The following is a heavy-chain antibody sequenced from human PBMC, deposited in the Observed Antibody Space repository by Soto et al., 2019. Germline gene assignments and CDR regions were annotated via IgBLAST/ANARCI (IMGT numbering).Heavy chain of an antibody. D-gene: IGHD5-12*01. J-gene: IGHJ4*02. CDR3: ARGQEGVVATH. Sequence: QVQLQQWGAGLLKPSETLSLNCAVNGGSLSGYYWSWIRQPRGKGLEWIGEIKDGGYTNYSPSLKSRATISSDTSNNQFSLRLNSVTAADTGLYYCARGQEGVVATHWDQGALVTVSS. CDR1: GGSLSGYY. CDR2: IKDGGYT. V-gene: IGHV4-34*01.